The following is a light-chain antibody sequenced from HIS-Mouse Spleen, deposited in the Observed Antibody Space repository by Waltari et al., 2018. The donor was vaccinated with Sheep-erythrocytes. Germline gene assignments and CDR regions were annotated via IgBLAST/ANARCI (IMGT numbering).Light chain of an antibody. J-gene: IGKJ2*01. Sequence: EIVLTQSPATLSLSPGERATLSCRASQSVSSYLAWYQQKPGHAPRLLIYDASNGATGIPARFSGSGTGTDFTLTISSLEPEDFAVYYCQQRSNWYTFGQGTKLEIK. CDR1: QSVSSY. V-gene: IGKV3-11*01. CDR2: DAS. CDR3: QQRSNWYT.